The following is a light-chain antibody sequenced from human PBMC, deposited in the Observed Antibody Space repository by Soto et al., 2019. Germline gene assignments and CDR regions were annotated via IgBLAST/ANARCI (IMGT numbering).Light chain of an antibody. J-gene: IGLJ2*01. CDR3: QVWDSSSDHVV. CDR2: DDS. V-gene: IGLV3-21*02. CDR1: NIGSKS. Sequence: SYELTQPPSVSVAPGQTARITCGGNNIGSKSVHWYQQKPCQAPVLVVYDDSDRPSGIPERFSGSNSGNTATLTISRVEAGDEADYYSQVWDSSSDHVVFGGGTKLTVL.